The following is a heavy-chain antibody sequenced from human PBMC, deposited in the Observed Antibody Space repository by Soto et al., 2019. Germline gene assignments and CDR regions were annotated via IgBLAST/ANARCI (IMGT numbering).Heavy chain of an antibody. CDR2: IDHSGST. Sequence: SETLSLTCAVYGGSFSDYSWNWIRQTPGKGLEWIGQIDHSGSTNYNPSLMSRTSISVDTSRTQFSLTLSSVTAADAAVYYCARLSAPANYYFYYMDVRGKGTTVTVSS. CDR1: GGSFSDYS. D-gene: IGHD2-2*01. J-gene: IGHJ6*03. CDR3: ARLSAPANYYFYYMDV. V-gene: IGHV4-34*01.